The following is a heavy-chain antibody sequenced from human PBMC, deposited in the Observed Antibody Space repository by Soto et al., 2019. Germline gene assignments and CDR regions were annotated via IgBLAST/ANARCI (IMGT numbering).Heavy chain of an antibody. CDR3: ARDRGYISSAECPQDFQH. CDR2: INTSGGST. CDR1: GYTFTSYY. Sequence: QVQLVQSGAEVKKPGASVKDSCKASGYTFTSYYMHWVRQAPGHGLAWVDIINTSGGSTSYAQKFPGIVTMTRDTSASTVDMELSSLRSEDTAVYYCARDRGYISSAECPQDFQHWGQGTLVTVSS. V-gene: IGHV1-46*01. J-gene: IGHJ1*01. D-gene: IGHD6-6*01.